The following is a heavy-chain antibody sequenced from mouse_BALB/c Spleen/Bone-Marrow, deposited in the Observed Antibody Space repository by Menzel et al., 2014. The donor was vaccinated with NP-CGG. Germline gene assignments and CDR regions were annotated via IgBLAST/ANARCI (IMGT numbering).Heavy chain of an antibody. D-gene: IGHD1-1*01. CDR3: ARNFYGSSYFDY. V-gene: IGHV1-67*01. CDR1: GYTFTAYA. J-gene: IGHJ2*01. CDR2: ISTYSGNT. Sequence: QVQLKESGPELVRPGVSVKLSCKGSGYTFTAYAMHWVKQSHAKSLEWIGLISTYSGNTHYNQNFKGKATMTVDKSSSTAYMELARLTSEDSAIYYCARNFYGSSYFDYWGQGTTLTVFS.